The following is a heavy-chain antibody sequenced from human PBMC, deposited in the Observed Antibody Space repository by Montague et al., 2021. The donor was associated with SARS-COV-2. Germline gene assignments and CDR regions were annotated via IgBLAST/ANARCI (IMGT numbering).Heavy chain of an antibody. D-gene: IGHD3-22*01. CDR3: ARYRRRFAEIYDTYYDYGLDV. J-gene: IGHJ6*02. Sequence: SETLSLTCAVYGGSFSVHYCSWIRQPPGQGQERIGQINQSGSTKSNPSLKRRVTISIDTSKNQFSLKMTSMTAADTGVYYCARYRRRFAEIYDTYYDYGLDVWGQGTTVTVSS. V-gene: IGHV4-34*01. CDR1: GGSFSVHY. CDR2: INQSGST.